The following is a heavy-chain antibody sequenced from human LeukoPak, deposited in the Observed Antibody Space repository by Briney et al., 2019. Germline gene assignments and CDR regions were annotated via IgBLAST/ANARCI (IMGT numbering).Heavy chain of an antibody. V-gene: IGHV4-34*01. CDR3: ARRRVNCSGGSCYGFAFDY. D-gene: IGHD2-15*01. J-gene: IGHJ4*02. CDR1: GGSFSGYY. CDR2: INHSGST. Sequence: SETLSLTCAVYGGSFSGYYWSWIRQPPGKGLEWIGEINHSGSTNYNPSLKSRVTISVDTSKNQFSLKLSSVTAADTAVYSCARRRVNCSGGSCYGFAFDYWGQGTLVTVSS.